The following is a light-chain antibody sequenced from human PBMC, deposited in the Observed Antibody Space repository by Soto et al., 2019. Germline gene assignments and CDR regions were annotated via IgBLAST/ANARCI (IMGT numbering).Light chain of an antibody. CDR3: QQYVSYPLT. CDR2: NAS. CDR1: QGISSH. Sequence: IQMTQSPSPFSASTGDRVTITCRASQGISSHLAWYQLQPGKAPRLLIYNASNLESGVPSRFSGSGSGTDFTLTISSLQSEDFAVYYCQQYVSYPLTFGGGTKVEIK. V-gene: IGKV1-8*01. J-gene: IGKJ4*01.